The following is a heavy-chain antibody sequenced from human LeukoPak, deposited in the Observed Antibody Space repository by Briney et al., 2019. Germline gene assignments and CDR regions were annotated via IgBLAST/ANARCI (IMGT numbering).Heavy chain of an antibody. CDR1: GGTFSSYA. D-gene: IGHD2-21*02. Sequence: GASVKVSCKASGGTFSSYAISWVRQAPGQGLEWMGRIIPILGIANYAQKFQGRVTITADKSTSTAYMELSSLRSEDTAVYYCARDGEVTAIRLDYWGQGTLVTVSS. CDR2: IIPILGIA. J-gene: IGHJ4*02. V-gene: IGHV1-69*04. CDR3: ARDGEVTAIRLDY.